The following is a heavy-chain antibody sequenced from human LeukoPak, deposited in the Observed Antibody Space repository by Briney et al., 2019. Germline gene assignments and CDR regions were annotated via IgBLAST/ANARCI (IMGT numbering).Heavy chain of an antibody. CDR2: IYYSGST. Sequence: SETLSLTCTVSGGSISSSSYYWGWIRQPPGKGLEWIGSIYYSGSTYYNPSLKSRVTISVDTSKNQFSLKLSSVTAADTAVYYCARAYGSGSYFTAVYFDYWGQGTLVTVSS. V-gene: IGHV4-39*07. CDR3: ARAYGSGSYFTAVYFDY. D-gene: IGHD3-10*01. CDR1: GGSISSSSYY. J-gene: IGHJ4*02.